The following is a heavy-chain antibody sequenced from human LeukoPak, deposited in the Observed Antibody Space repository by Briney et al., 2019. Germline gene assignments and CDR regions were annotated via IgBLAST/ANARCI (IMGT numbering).Heavy chain of an antibody. D-gene: IGHD6-19*01. CDR1: GGSISSSSYY. CDR2: IYYSGST. CDR3: AREGTERAVAGTGARDY. J-gene: IGHJ4*02. Sequence: PSETLSLTCTVSGGSISSSSYYWGWIRQPPGKGLEWIGSIYYSGSTYYNPSLKSRVTISVDTSKNQFSLKLSSVTAADTAVYYCAREGTERAVAGTGARDYWGQGTLVTVSS. V-gene: IGHV4-39*07.